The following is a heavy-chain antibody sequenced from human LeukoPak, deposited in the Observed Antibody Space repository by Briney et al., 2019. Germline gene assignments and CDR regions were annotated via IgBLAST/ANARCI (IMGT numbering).Heavy chain of an antibody. Sequence: ASVKVSCKASGYTFNNYYIHWVRQAPGQGLEWMGRINPYSGDTNSAQKFQGRVTMTRDTSINTAYMELRSLRSDDAAVYFCAITYANNAFDIWGQGTMASVSS. V-gene: IGHV1-2*06. CDR2: INPYSGDT. D-gene: IGHD2-8*01. CDR3: AITYANNAFDI. CDR1: GYTFNNYY. J-gene: IGHJ3*02.